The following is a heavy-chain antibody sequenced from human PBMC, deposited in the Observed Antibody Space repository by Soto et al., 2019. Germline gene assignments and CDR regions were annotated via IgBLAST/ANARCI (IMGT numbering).Heavy chain of an antibody. CDR2: ITFSGNTV. Sequence: SLRLSCAASVFPFSASYMSWIRHAPGKGLEWISYITFSGNTVYYADSLKGRFTISRDNAKNSLYLQMNRLRAEDTAVYYCARVSWREKYGMDVWGQGTTVTVSS. J-gene: IGHJ6*02. CDR1: VFPFSASY. CDR3: ARVSWREKYGMDV. V-gene: IGHV3-11*01.